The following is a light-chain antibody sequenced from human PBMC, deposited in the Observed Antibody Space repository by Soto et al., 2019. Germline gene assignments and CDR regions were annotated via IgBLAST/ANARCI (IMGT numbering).Light chain of an antibody. Sequence: DIEMTQSPSSLSASIGETVTITFLASQDISGRLNWYQQTRGRVPKLLIYGASNLERGVPSRFSGSGSGTDFTLTISGLQPEDFASYYCQQCYSPPLSFGGGTKVDVK. J-gene: IGKJ4*01. CDR1: QDISGR. CDR2: GAS. CDR3: QQCYSPPLS. V-gene: IGKV1-39*01.